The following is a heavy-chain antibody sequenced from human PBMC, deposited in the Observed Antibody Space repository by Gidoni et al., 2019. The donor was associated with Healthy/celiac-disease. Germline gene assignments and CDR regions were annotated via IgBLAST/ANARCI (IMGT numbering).Heavy chain of an antibody. J-gene: IGHJ5*02. Sequence: QVQLQESGPGLVKPSETLSLTCTVSGGSISSYYWSWIRQPAGKGLEWIGRIYTSGSPNYNPSLTSRVTMSVDTSKNQFSLKLSSVTAADTAVYYCARALGYCSGGSCYWYGFDPWGQGTLVTVSS. CDR2: IYTSGSP. D-gene: IGHD2-15*01. CDR3: ARALGYCSGGSCYWYGFDP. V-gene: IGHV4-4*07. CDR1: GGSISSYY.